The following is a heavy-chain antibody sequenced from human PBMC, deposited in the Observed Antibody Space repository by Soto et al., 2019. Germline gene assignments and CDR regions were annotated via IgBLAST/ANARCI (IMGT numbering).Heavy chain of an antibody. CDR3: AKDRHSGSYYAYYYSGMDV. CDR1: GFTFSNSG. V-gene: IGHV3-30*18. CDR2: ISYDGSNK. D-gene: IGHD1-26*01. Sequence: GGSLRLSCAASGFTFSNSGMHWVRQAPGKGLEWVAVISYDGSNKYYVDSVKGRLTISRDNSKNTLYLQMSSLRAEDTAVYYCAKDRHSGSYYAYYYSGMDVWGQGTTVTV. J-gene: IGHJ6*02.